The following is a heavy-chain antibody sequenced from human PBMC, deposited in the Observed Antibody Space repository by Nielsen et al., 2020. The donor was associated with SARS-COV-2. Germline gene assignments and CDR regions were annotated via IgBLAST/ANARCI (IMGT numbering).Heavy chain of an antibody. Sequence: GGSLRLSCAASGFTFSDYYMSWIRQAPGKGLEWVSYISSSSSYTNYADSVKGRFTISRDNAKNSLYLQMNSLRAEDTAVYYCRGSSGYYYAIDYWGQGTLVTASS. CDR1: GFTFSDYY. D-gene: IGHD3-22*01. CDR3: RGSSGYYYAIDY. J-gene: IGHJ4*02. V-gene: IGHV3-11*03. CDR2: ISSSSSYT.